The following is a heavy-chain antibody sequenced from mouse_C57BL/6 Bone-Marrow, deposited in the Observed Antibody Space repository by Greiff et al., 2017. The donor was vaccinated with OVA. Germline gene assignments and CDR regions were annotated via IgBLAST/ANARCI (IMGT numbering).Heavy chain of an antibody. CDR1: GFTFSDYG. D-gene: IGHD2-5*01. V-gene: IGHV5-15*01. Sequence: EVKLVESGGGLVQPGGSLKLSCAASGFTFSDYGMAWVRQAPGKGPEWVAFISTLAYSIYYADTVTGRFTISRENAKNTLYLEMISLRSEDTAMYYCAGSYYSNYGFAYWGQGTLVTVSA. CDR2: ISTLAYSI. CDR3: AGSYYSNYGFAY. J-gene: IGHJ3*01.